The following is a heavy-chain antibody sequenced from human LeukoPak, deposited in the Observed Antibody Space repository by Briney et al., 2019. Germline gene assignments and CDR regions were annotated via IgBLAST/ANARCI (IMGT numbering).Heavy chain of an antibody. V-gene: IGHV4-59*01. CDR1: GGSISSYY. J-gene: IGHJ5*02. CDR3: ARGGDSAWFDP. Sequence: SETLSLTCTVSGGSISSYYWSWIRQPPGKGLEWIGYIYYSGITNYNPSLKRRVTISVDTSKNQFSLKLSSVTAADTAVYYCARGGDSAWFDPWGQGTLVTVSS. D-gene: IGHD2-21*02. CDR2: IYYSGIT.